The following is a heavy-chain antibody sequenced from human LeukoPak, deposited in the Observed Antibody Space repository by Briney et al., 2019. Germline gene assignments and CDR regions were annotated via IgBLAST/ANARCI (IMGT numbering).Heavy chain of an antibody. CDR2: IYSGGST. Sequence: GGSLRLSCAASGFTVSSNYMSWVRQAPGKGLEWVSVIYSGGSTYYADSVKGRFTISRDNSKNTLYLQMNSPRAEDTAVYYCARTGENGDFFDYWGQGTLVTVSS. CDR1: GFTVSSNY. D-gene: IGHD4-17*01. V-gene: IGHV3-66*02. CDR3: ARTGENGDFFDY. J-gene: IGHJ4*02.